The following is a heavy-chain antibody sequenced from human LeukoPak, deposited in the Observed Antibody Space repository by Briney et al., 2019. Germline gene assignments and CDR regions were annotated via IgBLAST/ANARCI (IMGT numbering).Heavy chain of an antibody. CDR3: ARVGYYGSGSYPRSLYYFDY. Sequence: PSETLSLTCAVYGGSFSGYYWSWIRQPPGKGLEWIGEINHSGSTNYNPSLKSRVTISVDTSKNQFSLKLSSVTAADTAVYYCARVGYYGSGSYPRSLYYFDYWGQGTLVTVSS. J-gene: IGHJ4*02. CDR2: INHSGST. CDR1: GGSFSGYY. D-gene: IGHD3-10*01. V-gene: IGHV4-34*01.